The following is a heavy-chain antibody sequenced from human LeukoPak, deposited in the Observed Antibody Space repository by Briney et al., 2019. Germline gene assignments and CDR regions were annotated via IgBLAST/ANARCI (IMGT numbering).Heavy chain of an antibody. Sequence: SETLSLTCAVYGGSFSGYYWSWIRQPPGKGLEWIGEINHSGSTNYNPSLKSRVTISVDTSKNQFYLKLSSVTAAGTAVYYCARGGGRGFDYWGQGTLVTVSS. J-gene: IGHJ4*02. CDR1: GGSFSGYY. D-gene: IGHD3-16*01. CDR2: INHSGST. CDR3: ARGGGRGFDY. V-gene: IGHV4-34*01.